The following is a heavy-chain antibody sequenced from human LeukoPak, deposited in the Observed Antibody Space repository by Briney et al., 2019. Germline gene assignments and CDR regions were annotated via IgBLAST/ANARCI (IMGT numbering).Heavy chain of an antibody. CDR1: GGSFSGYY. V-gene: IGHV4-34*01. CDR2: INHSGST. J-gene: IGHJ3*02. D-gene: IGHD2-2*01. Sequence: SETLSLTCAVYGGSFSGYYWSWIRQPPGKGLEWIGEINHSGSTNYNPSLKSRVTISVDTSKNQFSLKLSSVPAADTAVYYCARSQPRVVVPAAILGFDIWGQGTMVTVSS. CDR3: ARSQPRVVVPAAILGFDI.